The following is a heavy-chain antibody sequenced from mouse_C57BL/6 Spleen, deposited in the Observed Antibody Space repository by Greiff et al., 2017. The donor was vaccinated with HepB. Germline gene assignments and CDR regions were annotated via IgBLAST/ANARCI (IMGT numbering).Heavy chain of an antibody. V-gene: IGHV1-22*01. CDR1: GYTFTDYN. CDR2: INPNNGGT. D-gene: IGHD2-2*01. Sequence: VQLQQSGPELVKPGASVKMSCKASGYTFTDYNMYWVKQSHGKSLEWIGYINPNNGGTSYNQKFKGKATLTVNKSSSTAYMELRSLTSEDSAVYYCARGGYDEAWFAYWGQGTLVTVSA. J-gene: IGHJ3*01. CDR3: ARGGYDEAWFAY.